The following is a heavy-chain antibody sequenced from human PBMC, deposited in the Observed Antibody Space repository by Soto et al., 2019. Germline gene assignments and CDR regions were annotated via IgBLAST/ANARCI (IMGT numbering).Heavy chain of an antibody. CDR2: IGGSGSSA. Sequence: EVQLLESGGGLVQPGGSLRLSCVASGFTFKNFAVSWVRQAPEKGMEWVSAIGGSGSSANYADSVKGRFTVSRDDSKSTLYLQMSGLRVDDTALYYCAKDAVAYNGEWDWFDLWGQGTLVTVSS. J-gene: IGHJ5*02. CDR1: GFTFKNFA. CDR3: AKDAVAYNGEWDWFDL. V-gene: IGHV3-23*01. D-gene: IGHD3-10*01.